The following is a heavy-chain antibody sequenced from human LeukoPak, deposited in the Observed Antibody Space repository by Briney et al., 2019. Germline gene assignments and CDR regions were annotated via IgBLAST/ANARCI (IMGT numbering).Heavy chain of an antibody. CDR2: IWYDGSNK. Sequence: GKSLRLSCAASGFTFRSYGMHWVRQAPGKGLEWVAVIWYDGSNKYYADSVKGRFTISRDNSENTLYPQMNSLRAEDTALYYCARIYSSGSRYYFDYWGQGTLVTVSS. J-gene: IGHJ4*02. V-gene: IGHV3-33*01. CDR3: ARIYSSGSRYYFDY. D-gene: IGHD6-19*01. CDR1: GFTFRSYG.